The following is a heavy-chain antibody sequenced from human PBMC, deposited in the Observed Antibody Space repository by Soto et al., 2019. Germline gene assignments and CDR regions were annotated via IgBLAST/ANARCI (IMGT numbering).Heavy chain of an antibody. CDR2: FIPIFGTA. Sequence: QVQLVQSGAEVKKPGSSVKVSCKASGGTFSSYAISWVRQAPGQGHEWMGGFIPIFGTAHYAKKFQGSVTITADNSTSAACMELSSLSSEDTAVYYCASDYCSSNYCTYDYSGQGTLVTDSS. CDR1: GGTFSSYA. V-gene: IGHV1-69*06. J-gene: IGHJ4*02. D-gene: IGHD2-2*01. CDR3: ASDYCSSNYCTYDY.